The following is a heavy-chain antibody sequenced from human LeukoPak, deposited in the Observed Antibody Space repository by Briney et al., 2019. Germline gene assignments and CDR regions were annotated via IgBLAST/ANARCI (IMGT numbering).Heavy chain of an antibody. CDR2: ISYDGSTK. V-gene: IGHV3-30*18. D-gene: IGHD2-2*01. CDR1: GFTFSSNG. Sequence: GGSLRPSCAASGFTFSSNGMHWVRQAPGKGLEWVAFISYDGSTKYYADSVRGRFTISRDNSKNTLYLQMNSLRAEDTTVYYCAKDLSTKWSLDYWGQGTLVTVSS. J-gene: IGHJ4*02. CDR3: AKDLSTKWSLDY.